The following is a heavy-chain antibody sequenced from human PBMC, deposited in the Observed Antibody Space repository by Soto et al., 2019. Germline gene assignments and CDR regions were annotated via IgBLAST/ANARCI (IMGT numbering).Heavy chain of an antibody. D-gene: IGHD3-10*01. CDR2: ISYDGSNK. V-gene: IGHV3-30-3*01. Sequence: QVQLVESGGGVVQPGRSLRLYCAASGFTFSSYAMHWVRQAPGKGLEWVAVISYDGSNKYYADSVKGRFTISRDNSKNTLYLQMNSLRAEDTAVYYCARDRGSGSYFGGTYGMDVWGQGTTVTVSS. CDR3: ARDRGSGSYFGGTYGMDV. J-gene: IGHJ6*02. CDR1: GFTFSSYA.